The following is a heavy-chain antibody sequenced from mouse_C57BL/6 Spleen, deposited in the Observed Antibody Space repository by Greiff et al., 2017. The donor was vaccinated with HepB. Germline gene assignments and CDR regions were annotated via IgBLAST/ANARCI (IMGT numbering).Heavy chain of an antibody. CDR2: INPSSGYT. CDR3: SRWKYGSSFYYFDY. J-gene: IGHJ2*01. V-gene: IGHV1-4*01. D-gene: IGHD1-1*01. CDR1: GYTFTSYT. Sequence: VQLQQSGAELARPGASVKMSCKASGYTFTSYTMHWVKQRPGQGLEWIGYINPSSGYTKYNQKFKDKATLTADKSSSTAYMQLSSLTSEDSSVYYCSRWKYGSSFYYFDYWGQGTTLTVSS.